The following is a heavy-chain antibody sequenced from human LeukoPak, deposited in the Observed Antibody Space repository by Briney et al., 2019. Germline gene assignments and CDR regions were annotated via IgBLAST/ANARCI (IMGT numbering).Heavy chain of an antibody. J-gene: IGHJ4*02. CDR1: GGSISSYY. V-gene: IGHV4-59*12. CDR2: IYYSGST. Sequence: SETLSLTCTVSGGSISSYYWSWIRQPPGKGLEWIGYIYYSGSTSYNPSLKSRVTISVDTSKNQFSLKLSSVTAADTAVYYCARGYYYGSGSYYRNNYFDYWGQGTLVTVSS. D-gene: IGHD3-10*01. CDR3: ARGYYYGSGSYYRNNYFDY.